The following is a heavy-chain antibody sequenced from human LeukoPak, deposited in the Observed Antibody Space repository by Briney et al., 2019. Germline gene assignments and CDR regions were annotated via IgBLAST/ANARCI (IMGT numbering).Heavy chain of an antibody. CDR3: ARGPTGNYYDIDY. CDR1: GFTFSSYS. J-gene: IGHJ4*02. V-gene: IGHV3-21*01. D-gene: IGHD1-26*01. Sequence: GGSLRLSCAASGFTFSSYSMNWVRQAPGKGLEWVSSISSSSSYIYYADSVKGRFTISRDNAKNSLYLQMNSLRGEDTAVYYCARGPTGNYYDIDYWGQGTLVTVSS. CDR2: ISSSSSYI.